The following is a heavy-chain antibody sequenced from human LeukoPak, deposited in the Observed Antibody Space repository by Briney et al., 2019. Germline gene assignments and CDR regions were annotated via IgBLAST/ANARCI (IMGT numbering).Heavy chain of an antibody. CDR3: ANSRTLLFTEFDY. J-gene: IGHJ4*02. V-gene: IGHV3-30*18. CDR2: ISYDGSNK. Sequence: PGRSLRLSCAASRFTFSSYGMHWVRQAPGKGLDWVAVISYDGSNKYYADSVKGRFTISRDNSKNTLYLQMNSLRAEDTAVYYRANSRTLLFTEFDYWGQGTLVTVSS. D-gene: IGHD2/OR15-2a*01. CDR1: RFTFSSYG.